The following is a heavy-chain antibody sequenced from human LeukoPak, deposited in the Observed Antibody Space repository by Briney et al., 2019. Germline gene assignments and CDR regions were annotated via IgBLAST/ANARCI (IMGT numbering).Heavy chain of an antibody. CDR1: GGPFSGYY. V-gene: IGHV4-34*01. J-gene: IGHJ4*02. CDR2: INHSGSA. Sequence: SETLSLTCAVYGGPFSGYYWSWIRQPPGKGLEWIGEINHSGSANYNLSLKSRVTISVDMSKNQFSLKLSSVTAADTAVYYCARARGDYYDSSGYYSAFDYWGQGTLVTVSS. D-gene: IGHD3-22*01. CDR3: ARARGDYYDSSGYYSAFDY.